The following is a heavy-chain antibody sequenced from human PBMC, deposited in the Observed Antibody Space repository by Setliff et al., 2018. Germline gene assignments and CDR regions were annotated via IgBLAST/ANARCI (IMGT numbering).Heavy chain of an antibody. J-gene: IGHJ3*02. CDR2: ISGSGGST. Sequence: GGSLRLSCAASGFAFRTYAMSWVRQAPGKGLEWVSAISGSGGSTYYADSVKGRFTISRDNSKNTLYLQMNSLRAEDTAVYYCAKDFKGSRSPLDAFDIWGQGTMVTVSS. D-gene: IGHD3-10*01. CDR1: GFAFRTYA. V-gene: IGHV3-23*01. CDR3: AKDFKGSRSPLDAFDI.